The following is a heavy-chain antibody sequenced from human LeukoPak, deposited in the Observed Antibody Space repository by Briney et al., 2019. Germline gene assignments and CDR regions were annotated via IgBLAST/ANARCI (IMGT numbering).Heavy chain of an antibody. CDR1: GFTFRNAW. D-gene: IGHD5-24*01. CDR3: ARGSNLGFDP. CDR2: IGTGGDT. J-gene: IGHJ5*02. Sequence: GGSLRLSCAASGFTFRNAWMSWVRQPAGEGLQWVSGIGTGGDTYYLGSVKGRFTISRENAKNSLYLQMNSLRAGDTAVYFCARGSNLGFDPWGQGALVTVSS. V-gene: IGHV3-13*04.